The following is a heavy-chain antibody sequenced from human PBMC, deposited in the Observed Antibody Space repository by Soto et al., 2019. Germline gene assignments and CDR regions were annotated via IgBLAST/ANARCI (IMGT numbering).Heavy chain of an antibody. D-gene: IGHD6-13*01. V-gene: IGHV3-30-3*01. CDR3: ATSAGYSSSWYFNWFDP. Sequence: GGSLRLSCAASGFTFISYAMHWVRQAPGKGLEWVAVISYDGSNKYYADSVKGRFTISRDNSKNTLYLQMNSLRAEDTAVYYCATSAGYSSSWYFNWFDPWGQGTLVTVSS. CDR2: ISYDGSNK. CDR1: GFTFISYA. J-gene: IGHJ5*02.